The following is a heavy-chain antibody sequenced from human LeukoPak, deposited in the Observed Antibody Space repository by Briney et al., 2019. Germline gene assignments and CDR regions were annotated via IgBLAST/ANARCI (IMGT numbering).Heavy chain of an antibody. J-gene: IGHJ5*02. Sequence: SETLSLTCAVYGGSFSGYYWSWIRQPPGKGLEWIGEINHSGSTNYNPSLKSRVTISVDTSKNQFSLKLSSVTAADTAVYYCARGVRYCSSTSCWYNWFDPWGQGTLVTVPS. V-gene: IGHV4-34*01. CDR3: ARGVRYCSSTSCWYNWFDP. CDR2: INHSGST. D-gene: IGHD2-2*01. CDR1: GGSFSGYY.